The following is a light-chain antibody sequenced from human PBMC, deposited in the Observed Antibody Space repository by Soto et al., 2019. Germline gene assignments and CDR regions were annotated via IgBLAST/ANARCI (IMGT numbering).Light chain of an antibody. CDR2: GAS. V-gene: IGKV3-15*01. J-gene: IGKJ2*01. CDR3: QQYYHWPRT. CDR1: QSVGTN. Sequence: EIVMTQSPATLSVSPGERATLSCRASQSVGTNLAWYQQKPGQASRLLIYGASTRATGIPARVSGSGSGTEFTLTISSLQSEDFVVYYCQQYYHWPRTFGQGTKLEIK.